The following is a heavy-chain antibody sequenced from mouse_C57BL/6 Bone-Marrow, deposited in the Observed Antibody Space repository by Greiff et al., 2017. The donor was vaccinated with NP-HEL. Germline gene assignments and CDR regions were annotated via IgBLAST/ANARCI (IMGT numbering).Heavy chain of an antibody. CDR2: IRNKANGYTT. J-gene: IGHJ4*01. CDR3: ARPLRDYAMDY. V-gene: IGHV7-3*01. D-gene: IGHD1-2*01. CDR1: GFTFTDYY. Sequence: EVQLVESGGGLVQPGGSLSLSCAASGFTFTDYYMSWVRQPPGKALEWLGFIRNKANGYTTEYSASVKGRFTISRDTSQSIHYLQMKAQRAEDSATDCCARPLRDYAMDYWGQGTSVTVSS.